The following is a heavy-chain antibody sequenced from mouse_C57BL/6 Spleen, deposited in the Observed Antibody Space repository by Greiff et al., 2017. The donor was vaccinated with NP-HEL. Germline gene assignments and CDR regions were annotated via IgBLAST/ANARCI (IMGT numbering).Heavy chain of an antibody. CDR2: IDPSDSYT. Sequence: VKLQQPGAELVKPGASVKLSCKASGYTFTSYWMQWVKQRPGQGLEWIGEIDPSDSYTNYNQKFKGKATLTVDTSSSTAYMQLSSLTSEDSAVYYCARYDYDGYWGQGTTLTVSS. CDR3: ARYDYDGY. V-gene: IGHV1-50*01. CDR1: GYTFTSYW. D-gene: IGHD2-4*01. J-gene: IGHJ2*01.